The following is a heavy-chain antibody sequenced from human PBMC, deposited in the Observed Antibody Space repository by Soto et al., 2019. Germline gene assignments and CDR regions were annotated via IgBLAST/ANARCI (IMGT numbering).Heavy chain of an antibody. D-gene: IGHD5-12*01. J-gene: IGHJ4*02. CDR2: ISWNSGNI. V-gene: IGHV3-9*01. Sequence: EVHLVESGGGLVQPGRSLRLSCTASGFTFDDYAMHWVRQVPGKGLEWVSSISWNSGNIVYADSVKGRFTISRDSANNSLSLQMSSLRTEDTALYYCAKGAVTSIVGYFDYWGQGTLVTVSS. CDR1: GFTFDDYA. CDR3: AKGAVTSIVGYFDY.